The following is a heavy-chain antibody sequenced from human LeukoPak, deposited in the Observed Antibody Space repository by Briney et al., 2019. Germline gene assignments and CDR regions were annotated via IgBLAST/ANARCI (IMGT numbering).Heavy chain of an antibody. V-gene: IGHV4-59*08. CDR1: GGSISTYY. D-gene: IGHD4-23*01. CDR3: VRHLGGGNSANWFDP. J-gene: IGHJ5*02. Sequence: SETLSLTCTVSGGSISTYYWSWIRPPPGKGLEWIGYIHYIGTTNYNPSLKSRVTMSVDTSKNQFSLKLSSVTAADTAVYFCVRHLGGGNSANWFDPWGQGTLVTVSS. CDR2: IHYIGTT.